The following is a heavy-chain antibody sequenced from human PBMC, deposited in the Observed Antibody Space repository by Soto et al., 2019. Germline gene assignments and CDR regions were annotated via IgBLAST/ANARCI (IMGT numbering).Heavy chain of an antibody. V-gene: IGHV3-7*01. J-gene: IGHJ4*02. CDR3: AREGPTYNFDH. D-gene: IGHD1-1*01. CDR2: IKQDGGEK. Sequence: GSLRLSCAASGFTFSSYSMNWVRQAPGKGLEWVANIKQDGGEKYYVDSVKGRFIISRDNARNTLYLQMSFLRVEDTAIYYCAREGPTYNFDHWGQGTPVTVSS. CDR1: GFTFSSYS.